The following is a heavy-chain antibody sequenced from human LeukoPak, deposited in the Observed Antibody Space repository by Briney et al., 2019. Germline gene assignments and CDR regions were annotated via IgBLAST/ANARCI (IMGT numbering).Heavy chain of an antibody. D-gene: IGHD5-18*01. CDR2: IDPSDSYT. Sequence: GESLKISCKGSGYSFTSYWISWVRQMPGKGLEWMGRIDPSDSYTNYSPSFQGHVTISADKSISTAYLQWSSLKASDTAMYHCARRDTAMPTDAFDIWGQGTMVTVSS. J-gene: IGHJ3*02. CDR3: ARRDTAMPTDAFDI. V-gene: IGHV5-10-1*01. CDR1: GYSFTSYW.